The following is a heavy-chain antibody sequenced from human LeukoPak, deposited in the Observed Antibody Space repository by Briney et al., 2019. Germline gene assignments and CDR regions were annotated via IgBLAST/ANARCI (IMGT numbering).Heavy chain of an antibody. CDR2: ISSNGGST. J-gene: IGHJ4*02. CDR3: ARDGRGSYPIYYFDY. Sequence: GGSLRLSCAASGFTFSSYAMHWVRQAPGKGLEYVSAISSNGGSTYYANSVKGRFTISRDNSKNALYLQMGSLRAEDMAVYYCARDGRGSYPIYYFDYWGQGTLVTVSS. CDR1: GFTFSSYA. V-gene: IGHV3-64*01. D-gene: IGHD1-26*01.